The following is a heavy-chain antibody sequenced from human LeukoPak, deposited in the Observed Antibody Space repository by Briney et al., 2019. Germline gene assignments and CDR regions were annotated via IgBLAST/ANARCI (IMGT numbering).Heavy chain of an antibody. CDR2: ISSSSSYI. CDR1: GFTFSSYS. Sequence: GGSLRLSCAASGFTFSSYSMNWVRQAPGKGLEWVSSISSSSSYIYYADSVKGRFTISRDNAKNSLYLQMNSLRAEDTAVYYCARATIFGVVIWHDMDVWGKGTTVTVSS. V-gene: IGHV3-21*01. D-gene: IGHD3-3*01. CDR3: ARATIFGVVIWHDMDV. J-gene: IGHJ6*03.